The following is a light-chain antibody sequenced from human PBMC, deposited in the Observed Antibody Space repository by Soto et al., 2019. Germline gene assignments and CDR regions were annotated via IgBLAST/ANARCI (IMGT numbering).Light chain of an antibody. CDR1: SGHSSYA. J-gene: IGLJ3*02. V-gene: IGLV4-69*01. CDR2: LNSDGSH. Sequence: PVLTQSPSASASLGASVKLTCTLSSGHSSYAIAWHQQQPEKGPRYLMKLNSDGSHSKGDWIPDRFSGSSSGTERSLTISSLQSEDEADYYCQTWGTGTVVFGGGTKLTAL. CDR3: QTWGTGTVV.